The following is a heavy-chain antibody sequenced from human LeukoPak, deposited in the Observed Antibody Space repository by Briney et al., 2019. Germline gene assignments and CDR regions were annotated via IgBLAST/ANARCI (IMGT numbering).Heavy chain of an antibody. Sequence: SETLSLTCTVSGGSISSGDYYWSWIRQPPGKGLEWIGYIYYSGSTYYNPSLKSRVTISVDTSTDQFSLKLSSVTAADTAVYSCAYGSGSYPPHYFDYWGQGTLVTVSS. J-gene: IGHJ4*02. V-gene: IGHV4-30-4*01. CDR1: GGSISSGDYY. D-gene: IGHD3-10*01. CDR2: IYYSGST. CDR3: AYGSGSYPPHYFDY.